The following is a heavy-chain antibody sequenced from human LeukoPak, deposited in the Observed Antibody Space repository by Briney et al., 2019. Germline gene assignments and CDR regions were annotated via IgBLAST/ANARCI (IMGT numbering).Heavy chain of an antibody. V-gene: IGHV3-23*01. CDR3: ANPSYDFGSRYYFDY. Sequence: GGSLRLSCAASGFTFSSYAMSWVRQVPGKGLEWVSGISGSGGSTYYADSVKGRFTISRDNSKNTLYLQMNSLRAEDTAVYYCANPSYDFGSRYYFDYWGQASLGSVSS. D-gene: IGHD3-3*01. CDR1: GFTFSSYA. J-gene: IGHJ4*01. CDR2: ISGSGGST.